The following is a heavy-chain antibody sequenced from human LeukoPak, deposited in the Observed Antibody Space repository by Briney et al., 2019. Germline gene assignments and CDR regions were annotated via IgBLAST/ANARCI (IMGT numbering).Heavy chain of an antibody. Sequence: SETLSLTCTVSGGSISSGGYYWSWIRQHPGKGLEWIGYIYYRGSTYYNPSLKSRVTISVDTSKNQFSLKLSSVTAADTAVYYCARYQYDFWSGFWFDPWGQGTLVTVSS. CDR2: IYYRGST. D-gene: IGHD3-3*01. V-gene: IGHV4-31*03. J-gene: IGHJ5*02. CDR3: ARYQYDFWSGFWFDP. CDR1: GGSISSGGYY.